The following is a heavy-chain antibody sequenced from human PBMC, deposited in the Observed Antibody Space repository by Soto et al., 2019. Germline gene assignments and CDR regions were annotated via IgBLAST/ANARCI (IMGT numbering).Heavy chain of an antibody. CDR3: ARGRYAIMVRGVTLLLYYGMDV. CDR2: INSDGSST. V-gene: IGHV3-74*01. J-gene: IGHJ6*02. D-gene: IGHD3-10*01. CDR1: GFTFSSYW. Sequence: EVQLVESGGGLVQPGGSLRLSCAASGFTFSSYWMHWVRQAPGKGLVWVSRINSDGSSTSYADSVKGRFTISRDNAKNTLYLQMNSLRAEDTAVYYCARGRYAIMVRGVTLLLYYGMDVWGQGTTVTVSS.